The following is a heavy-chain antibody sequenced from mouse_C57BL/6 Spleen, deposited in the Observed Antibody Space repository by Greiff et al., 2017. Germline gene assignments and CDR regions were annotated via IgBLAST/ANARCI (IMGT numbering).Heavy chain of an antibody. CDR2: IHPNSGST. Sequence: QVQLQQPGAELVKPGASVKLSCKASGYTFTSYWMHWVKQRPGQGLEWIGMIHPNSGSTNYNEKFKSKATLTVDKSSSTAYMQLSSLTSEDSAVYYCACYYDYDVGYYFDYWGQGTTLTVSS. V-gene: IGHV1-64*01. CDR1: GYTFTSYW. J-gene: IGHJ2*01. CDR3: ACYYDYDVGYYFDY. D-gene: IGHD2-4*01.